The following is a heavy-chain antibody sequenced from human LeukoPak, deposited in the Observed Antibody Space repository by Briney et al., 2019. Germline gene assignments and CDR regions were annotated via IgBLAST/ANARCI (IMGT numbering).Heavy chain of an antibody. Sequence: SETLSLTCAVSGGSISSSSYYWGWIRQPPGKGLEWIGSIYYSGSTYYNPSLKSRVTISVDTSKNQFSLKLSSVTAADTAVYYCARRRDGYKYFDYWGQGTLVTVSS. V-gene: IGHV4-39*01. CDR1: GGSISSSSYY. CDR2: IYYSGST. CDR3: ARRRDGYKYFDY. J-gene: IGHJ4*02. D-gene: IGHD5-24*01.